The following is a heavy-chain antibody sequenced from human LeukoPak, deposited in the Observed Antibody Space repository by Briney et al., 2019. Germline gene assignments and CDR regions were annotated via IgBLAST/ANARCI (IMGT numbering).Heavy chain of an antibody. V-gene: IGHV1-69*13. D-gene: IGHD3-3*01. CDR3: ARDGVETISEVWFDP. J-gene: IGHJ5*02. Sequence: SVKVSCKASGGTFSSYAISWVRQAPGQGLEWMGGIIPIFGTANYAQKSQGRVTITADESTSTAYMELSSLRSEDTAVYYCARDGVETISEVWFDPWGQGTLVTVSS. CDR2: IIPIFGTA. CDR1: GGTFSSYA.